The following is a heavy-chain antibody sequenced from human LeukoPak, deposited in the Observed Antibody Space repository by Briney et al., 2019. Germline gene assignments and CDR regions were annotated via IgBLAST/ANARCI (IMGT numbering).Heavy chain of an antibody. CDR2: IYYSGST. J-gene: IGHJ4*02. V-gene: IGHV4-59*01. D-gene: IGHD5-24*01. CDR3: ARGRAGSFDY. Sequence: SETLSLTCTVSGGSISSYYWSWIRQPPGKGLEWIGYIYYSGSTNYTPSLKSRVTISVDTSKNQFSLKLSSVTAADTAVYYCARGRAGSFDYWGQGTLVTVSS. CDR1: GGSISSYY.